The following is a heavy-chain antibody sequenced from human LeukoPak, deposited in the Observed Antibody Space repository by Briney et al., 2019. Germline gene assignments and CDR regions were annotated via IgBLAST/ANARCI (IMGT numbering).Heavy chain of an antibody. CDR2: IYYSGST. Sequence: SETLSLTGTGSGGSISSYYWSWIRQPPGKGLEWIGYIYYSGSTSYNPSLKSRVTISVDTSKNQFSLKLSSVTAADTAVYYCARDHYYDSSGYTFRHWGQGTPVTVSS. V-gene: IGHV4-59*01. CDR3: ARDHYYDSSGYTFRH. D-gene: IGHD3-22*01. CDR1: GGSISSYY. J-gene: IGHJ1*01.